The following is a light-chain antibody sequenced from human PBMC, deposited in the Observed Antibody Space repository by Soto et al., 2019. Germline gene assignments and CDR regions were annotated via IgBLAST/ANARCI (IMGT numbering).Light chain of an antibody. Sequence: DIQMTQSPSSLSASVGDRVTITCQASQDITSYLNWYQHKPGKAPKLLIYDASILEAGVPPRCSGSGSGTDLTLTISSLQPEGVATYYCQHCDYLPIFGPGTTVDFK. CDR1: QDITSY. CDR2: DAS. V-gene: IGKV1-33*01. J-gene: IGKJ3*01. CDR3: QHCDYLPI.